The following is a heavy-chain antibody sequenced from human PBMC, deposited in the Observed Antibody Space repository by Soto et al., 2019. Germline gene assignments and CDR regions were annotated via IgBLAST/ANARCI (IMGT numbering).Heavy chain of an antibody. D-gene: IGHD2-15*01. V-gene: IGHV4-59*01. Sequence: SETLSLTCTVSGGSISSYYWSWIRQPPGKGLEWIGYIYYSGSTNYNPSLKSRVTISVDTSKNQFSLKLSSVTAADTAVYYCARVIYCSGGSCRGPAWFDPWGQGXLVTVSS. J-gene: IGHJ5*02. CDR3: ARVIYCSGGSCRGPAWFDP. CDR2: IYYSGST. CDR1: GGSISSYY.